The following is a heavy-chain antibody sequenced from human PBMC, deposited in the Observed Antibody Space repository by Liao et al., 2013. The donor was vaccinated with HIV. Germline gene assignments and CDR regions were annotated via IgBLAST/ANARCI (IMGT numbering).Heavy chain of an antibody. D-gene: IGHD2-2*01. CDR2: INHSGST. CDR3: AREFPDYCTSASCLSKGWFDP. V-gene: IGHV4-34*01. Sequence: QVQLQQWGAGLLKPSETLSLTCAVYGGSFSGYYWNWIRQPPGKGLEWIGEINHSGSTNYNPSLKSRVTISVDTSKNQFSLKLWSVTAADSAMYYCAREFPDYCTSASCLSKGWFDPWGQGTLVIVSS. CDR1: GGSFSGYY. J-gene: IGHJ5*02.